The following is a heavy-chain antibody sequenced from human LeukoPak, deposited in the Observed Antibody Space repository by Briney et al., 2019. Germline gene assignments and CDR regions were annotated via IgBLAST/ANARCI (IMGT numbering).Heavy chain of an antibody. Sequence: GGSLRLSCAASGFTFSNYAMSWVRQPPGKGLEWVSTTSDGGGSTYYADSVKGRFTISRDNSRNTLYLQMNSLRAEDTAVYYCAKRPATYCVFDYWGQGTLVTVSS. CDR2: TSDGGGST. CDR3: AKRPATYCVFDY. CDR1: GFTFSNYA. V-gene: IGHV3-23*01. D-gene: IGHD1-26*01. J-gene: IGHJ4*02.